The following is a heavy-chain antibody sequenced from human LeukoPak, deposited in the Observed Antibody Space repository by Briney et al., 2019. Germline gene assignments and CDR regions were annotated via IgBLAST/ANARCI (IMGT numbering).Heavy chain of an antibody. D-gene: IGHD2-15*01. Sequence: PGGSLRLSCAASGFTFSSYAMSWVRQAPGKGLVWVSHINGDGSSTNYADSVKGRFTISRDNAKNTLYLQMNSLRAEDTAVYYCARVRRSDCSGGSCYSKVDYWGQGTLVTVSS. J-gene: IGHJ4*02. CDR1: GFTFSSYA. CDR2: INGDGSST. V-gene: IGHV3-74*01. CDR3: ARVRRSDCSGGSCYSKVDY.